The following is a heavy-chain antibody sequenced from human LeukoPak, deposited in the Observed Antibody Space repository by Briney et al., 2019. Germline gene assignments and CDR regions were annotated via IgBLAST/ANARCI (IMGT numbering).Heavy chain of an antibody. J-gene: IGHJ5*02. CDR2: IYNIETT. CDR3: ARGLDGYRFDP. Sequence: PSETLSLTCTVSGGSMVNYHWTWIRQSPGKEPEYIGYIYNIETTYNNPSLMGRVTVSVDMSSRQFSLKLKSVTAADTAVYYCARGLDGYRFDPRGQGIMVTVSS. CDR1: GGSMVNYH. V-gene: IGHV4-59*01. D-gene: IGHD5-18*01.